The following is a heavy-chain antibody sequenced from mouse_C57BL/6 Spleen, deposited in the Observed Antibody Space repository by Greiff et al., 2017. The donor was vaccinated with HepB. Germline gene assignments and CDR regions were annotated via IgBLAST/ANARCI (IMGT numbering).Heavy chain of an antibody. CDR2: IYPGIGST. J-gene: IGHJ2*01. V-gene: IGHV1-55*01. CDR3: ARRSSGYDFDG. D-gene: IGHD3-2*02. CDR1: SYTFTSYW. Sequence: QVQLKQPGAELVKPGASVKMSCKASSYTFTSYWITWVKQRPGQGLEWIGDIYPGIGSTNYNENFKSKATLTVDTSSSTAYMQLSSRTSEDSAVYYYARRSSGYDFDGRGQGATLSVST.